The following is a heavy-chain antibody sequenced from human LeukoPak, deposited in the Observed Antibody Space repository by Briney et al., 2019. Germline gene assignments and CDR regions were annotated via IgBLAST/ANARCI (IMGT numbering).Heavy chain of an antibody. D-gene: IGHD3-16*01. CDR3: ARAAPGGDYPNWFDP. V-gene: IGHV1-46*01. CDR2: INPSGGST. CDR1: GYTFTSYY. Sequence: GASVKVSCKASGYTFTSYYMHWVRQAPGQGLEWMGIINPSGGSTSYAQKFQGRVTMTRDMSTSTVYMELSSLRSEDTAVCYCARAAPGGDYPNWFDPWGRGTLVTVSS. J-gene: IGHJ5*02.